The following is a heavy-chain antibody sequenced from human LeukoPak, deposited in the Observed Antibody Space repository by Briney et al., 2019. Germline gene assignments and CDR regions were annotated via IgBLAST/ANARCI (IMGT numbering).Heavy chain of an antibody. CDR1: GFTLSGSA. CDR2: IRSKANSYAT. D-gene: IGHD1-1*01. CDR3: TVVHWTYFDY. J-gene: IGHJ4*02. V-gene: IGHV3-73*01. Sequence: GGSLKLSCAASGFTLSGSAMHWVRQASGKGLEWVGRIRSKANSYATAYAASVKGRFTISRDDSKNTAYLQMNSLKTEDTAVYYCTVVHWTYFDYWGQGTLVTVSS.